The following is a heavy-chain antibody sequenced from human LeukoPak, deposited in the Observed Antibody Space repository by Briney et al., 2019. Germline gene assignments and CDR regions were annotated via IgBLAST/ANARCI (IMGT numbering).Heavy chain of an antibody. D-gene: IGHD2/OR15-2a*01. CDR2: TYYSGST. J-gene: IGHJ4*02. CDR1: GGSISSYY. V-gene: IGHV4-59*01. Sequence: SETLSLTCTVSGGSISSYYWSWIRQPPGKGPEWIGYTYYSGSTNYNPSLKSRVTISEDTSKNQFSLELSSVTAADTAVYYCARDSSTWRFDSWGQGTLVTVSS. CDR3: ARDSSTWRFDS.